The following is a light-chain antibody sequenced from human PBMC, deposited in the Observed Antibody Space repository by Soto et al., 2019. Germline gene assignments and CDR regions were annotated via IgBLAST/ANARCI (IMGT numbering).Light chain of an antibody. Sequence: QSALTQPASVSGSPGQSITISCTGTSSDVGGYDSVSWYQLHPGKAPKLMVFEVSNRPSGVSYRFSGSKSGNTASLTISGLQAEDEADYFCSSYSISTAYLFGTGTKLTVL. CDR2: EVS. J-gene: IGLJ1*01. V-gene: IGLV2-14*01. CDR1: SSDVGGYDS. CDR3: SSYSISTAYL.